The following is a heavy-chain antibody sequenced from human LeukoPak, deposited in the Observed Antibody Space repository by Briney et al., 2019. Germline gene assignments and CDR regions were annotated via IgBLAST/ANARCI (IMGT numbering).Heavy chain of an antibody. Sequence: SETLSLTCTVSGGSISSSGYYWGWIRQPPGKGLEWIGSINYSGSTYYNPSLKSRVTISVDTSKNQFSLKLTSVTAADTAVYYCARRPQSYIDVWGKGTTVTVSS. J-gene: IGHJ6*03. V-gene: IGHV4-39*01. CDR3: ARRPQSYIDV. CDR1: GGSISSSGYY. CDR2: INYSGST.